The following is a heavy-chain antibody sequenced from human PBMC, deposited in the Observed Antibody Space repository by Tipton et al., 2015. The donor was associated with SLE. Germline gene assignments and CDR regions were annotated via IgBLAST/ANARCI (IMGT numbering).Heavy chain of an antibody. V-gene: IGHV3-33*08. CDR3: ARGPPYYYGSGSYYYFDF. Sequence: SLRLSCAASGFTFSSYSMNWVRQAPGKGLEWVAFIRYDGSNKYYADSVKGRFTISRDNAKNSLYLQMNSLRAEDTAVYYCARGPPYYYGSGSYYYFDFWGQGTLVTVSS. CDR1: GFTFSSYS. D-gene: IGHD3-10*01. J-gene: IGHJ4*02. CDR2: IRYDGSNK.